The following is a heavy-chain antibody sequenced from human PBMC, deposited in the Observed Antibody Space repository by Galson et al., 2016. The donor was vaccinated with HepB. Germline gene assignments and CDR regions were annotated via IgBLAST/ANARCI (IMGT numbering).Heavy chain of an antibody. V-gene: IGHV3-33*01. CDR1: GFTFSNYG. Sequence: SLRLSCAASGFTFSNYGMHWVRQAPGKGLEWVADIWYDGSKQYYADSVKGRFTISRDNSKNTLYLQMSSLRAEDTAIYYCAREDYWGQGTLVTVSS. CDR3: AREDY. J-gene: IGHJ4*02. CDR2: IWYDGSKQ.